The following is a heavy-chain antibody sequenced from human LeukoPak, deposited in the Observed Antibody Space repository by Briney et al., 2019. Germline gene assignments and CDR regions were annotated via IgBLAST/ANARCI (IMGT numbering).Heavy chain of an antibody. CDR3: ARDPFTAGDY. CDR1: GFTFSSYW. D-gene: IGHD5-18*01. V-gene: IGHV3-74*01. Sequence: GGSLRLSCEASGFTFSSYWMHWVRQAPGKGLVWVSRINNNGRNTNYADSVKGRFTISRDSAKNTLYLQMNGLRAEDTAVYYCARDPFTAGDYWGQGTVVTVSS. CDR2: INNNGRNT. J-gene: IGHJ4*02.